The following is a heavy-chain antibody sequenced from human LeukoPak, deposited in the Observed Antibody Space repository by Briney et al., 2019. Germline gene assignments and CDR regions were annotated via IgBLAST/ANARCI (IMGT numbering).Heavy chain of an antibody. D-gene: IGHD3-9*01. Sequence: PGGSLRLSCAASGFTFSSYEMNWVRQAPGKGLEWGSYISSSGSTIYYADSVKGRFTISRDNAKNSLYLQMNSLRAEDTAVYYCASTYYDILTGYHRPYYFDYWGQGTLVTVSS. J-gene: IGHJ4*02. CDR1: GFTFSSYE. CDR2: ISSSGSTI. V-gene: IGHV3-48*03. CDR3: ASTYYDILTGYHRPYYFDY.